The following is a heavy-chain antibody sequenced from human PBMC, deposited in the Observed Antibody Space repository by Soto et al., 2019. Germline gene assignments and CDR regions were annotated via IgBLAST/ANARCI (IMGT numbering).Heavy chain of an antibody. CDR3: ARETYRGFYFDP. CDR2: INSDGSRT. D-gene: IGHD4-4*01. J-gene: IGHJ4*02. CDR1: GFTFTDYW. Sequence: GGSLRLSCAASGFTFTDYWTHWVRQAPGKGLVWVSRINSDGSRTSYADSVTGRFTISRDNAKNTLYLQMNSLRVEDTALYYCARETYRGFYFDPWGQGTLVTVSS. V-gene: IGHV3-74*01.